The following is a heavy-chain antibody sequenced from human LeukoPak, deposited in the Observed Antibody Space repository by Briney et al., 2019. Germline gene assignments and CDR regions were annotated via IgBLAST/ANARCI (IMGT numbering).Heavy chain of an antibody. Sequence: GESLKISFKGSGYRFTSYWISWVRQMPGKGREWVGNIDPSDSYTNYSPSFQGHVTISADKSISTAYLQWSSLKASDTAMYYCARGAGWNYGDYWGQGTLVTVSS. CDR1: GYRFTSYW. CDR2: IDPSDSYT. CDR3: ARGAGWNYGDY. J-gene: IGHJ4*02. D-gene: IGHD1-7*01. V-gene: IGHV5-10-1*01.